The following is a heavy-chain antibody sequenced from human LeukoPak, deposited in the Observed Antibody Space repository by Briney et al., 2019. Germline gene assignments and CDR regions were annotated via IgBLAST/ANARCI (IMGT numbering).Heavy chain of an antibody. J-gene: IGHJ4*02. Sequence: PSETLSLTCTVSGGSISSSPYYWGWIRQPPGKGLEWIGSVDYSGTTYYNPSLKSRVTISADTSKNQFSLNLASVTAADTTVYYCARLNPVGQDCTGANCYTLCFFDYWGQGSLVTVSS. CDR3: ARLNPVGQDCTGANCYTLCFFDY. CDR1: GGSISSSPYY. CDR2: VDYSGTT. D-gene: IGHD2-15*01. V-gene: IGHV4-39*01.